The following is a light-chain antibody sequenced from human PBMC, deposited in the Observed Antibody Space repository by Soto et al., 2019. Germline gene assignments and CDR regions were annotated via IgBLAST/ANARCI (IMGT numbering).Light chain of an antibody. CDR3: CSYAAGQTLV. CDR2: HVA. CDR1: SSDVGGYEY. J-gene: IGLJ2*01. Sequence: QSALTQPRSVSGSPGQSVTISCSGTSSDVGGYEYVSWYQQHPGKAPTLIIYHVAQRPSGVPDRFSASKSGTTASLTISGLQAEDEGEYFCCSYAAGQTLVFGGGTKLTVL. V-gene: IGLV2-11*01.